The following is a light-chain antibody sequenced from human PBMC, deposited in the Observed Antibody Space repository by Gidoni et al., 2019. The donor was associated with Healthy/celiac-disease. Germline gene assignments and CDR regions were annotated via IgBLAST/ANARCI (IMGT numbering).Light chain of an antibody. CDR1: SSDIGGYNS. J-gene: IGLJ1*01. Sequence: QSALTQPSPAPGSPGQSVTISCTGTSSDIGGYNSVSWYQQHPGKAPNLMIYEVSKRPSGVPDRFAGSKSGNTASLTVSGRQAEDEADYYCSSYAGSNNYVFGTGTTVTVL. CDR2: EVS. V-gene: IGLV2-8*01. CDR3: SSYAGSNNYV.